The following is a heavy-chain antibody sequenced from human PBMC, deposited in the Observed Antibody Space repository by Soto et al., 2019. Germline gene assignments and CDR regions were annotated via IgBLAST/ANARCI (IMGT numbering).Heavy chain of an antibody. CDR1: VFTFDDYA. CDR3: ARAGDWNYVKEF. J-gene: IGHJ4*02. CDR2: INSDGARI. D-gene: IGHD1-1*01. Sequence: GGSLRLSCAASVFTFDDYAMHLVRQAPGKGLEWVGRINSDGARIEYGDSGKGRFTISRDNAHNMVFLQMNSLTDEDSGVYFCARAGDWNYVKEFWGQGTMVTVSS. V-gene: IGHV3-43D*03.